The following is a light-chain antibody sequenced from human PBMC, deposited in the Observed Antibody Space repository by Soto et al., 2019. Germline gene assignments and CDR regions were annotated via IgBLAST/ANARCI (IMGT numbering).Light chain of an antibody. V-gene: IGLV2-11*01. CDR3: SSYAGSYTYV. CDR1: SSDVGGYNH. Sequence: QLVLTQPRSVSGSPGQSVAISCTGTSSDVGGYNHVAWYQQHPGKAPKLMIFDVNKRPSWVPDRFSGSKSGNTASLTISGLQAEDEADYYCSSYAGSYTYVFATGTKVTGL. CDR2: DVN. J-gene: IGLJ1*01.